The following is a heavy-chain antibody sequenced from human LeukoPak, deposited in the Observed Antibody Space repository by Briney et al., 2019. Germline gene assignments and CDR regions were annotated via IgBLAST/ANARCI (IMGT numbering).Heavy chain of an antibody. J-gene: IGHJ4*02. D-gene: IGHD4-23*01. CDR3: VKDLHTVVTQFFDF. CDR1: TLTFSTYA. V-gene: IGHV3-23*01. Sequence: GGSLRLSCAASTLTFSTYAMSWVRQAPGKGLEWVSAISGSHERTYYAESVKGRFTISRDNSKNTVFLQMSSLRVEDTAIYYCVKDLHTVVTQFFDFWGPGTMVTVSS. CDR2: ISGSHERT.